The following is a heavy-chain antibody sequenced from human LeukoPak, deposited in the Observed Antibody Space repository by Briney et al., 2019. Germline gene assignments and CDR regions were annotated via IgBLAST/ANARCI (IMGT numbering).Heavy chain of an antibody. Sequence: GGSLRLSCAASGFTLSSYAMSWVRQAPGKGLEWVSAISDTGNTYHADSVKGRFTISRDSSRNTLFLQMNRLRPEDAAVYYCAKAPVTTCRGAFCYPFDYWGLGTLVTVSS. J-gene: IGHJ4*02. V-gene: IGHV3-23*01. CDR1: GFTLSSYA. D-gene: IGHD2-15*01. CDR2: ISDTGNT. CDR3: AKAPVTTCRGAFCYPFDY.